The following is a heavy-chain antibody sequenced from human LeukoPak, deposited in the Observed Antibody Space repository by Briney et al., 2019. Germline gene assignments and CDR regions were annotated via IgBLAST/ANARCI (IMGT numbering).Heavy chain of an antibody. J-gene: IGHJ4*02. Sequence: SETLSLTCTVSGGSISSYYWSWLRQPPGKGLEWIGYIYYSGSTNYNPSLKSRVIISVDTTKNQFSLKLSSVTAADTAVYYCARCSGWNYYFDYWGQGTLVTVSS. D-gene: IGHD6-19*01. CDR2: IYYSGST. CDR1: GGSISSYY. V-gene: IGHV4-59*01. CDR3: ARCSGWNYYFDY.